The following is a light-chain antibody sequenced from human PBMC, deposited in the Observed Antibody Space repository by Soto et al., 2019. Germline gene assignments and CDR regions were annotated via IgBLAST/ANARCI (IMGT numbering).Light chain of an antibody. CDR2: GAS. CDR1: QSISNW. CDR3: QQYDSYSYT. Sequence: DIQMTQSPSTLSASVGDRVTITCRASQSISNWLAWYQQKPGKALKLLISGASSLESGVPSWFSGSGSGTEFTLTISSLQPDDFATYYCQQYDSYSYTFGQGTKLEIK. J-gene: IGKJ2*01. V-gene: IGKV1-5*01.